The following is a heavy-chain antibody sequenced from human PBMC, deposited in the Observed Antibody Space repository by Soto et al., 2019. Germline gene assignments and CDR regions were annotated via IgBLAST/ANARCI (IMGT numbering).Heavy chain of an antibody. CDR3: AKDVGYCSSTSCYDLFGWFDP. CDR1: GFTFSSYA. Sequence: EVQLLASGGGLVQPGGSLRLSCAASGFTFSSYAMSWVRQAPGKGLEWVSAISGSGGSTYYADSVKGRFTISRDNSKNTLYLQMNSLRAEDTAVYYCAKDVGYCSSTSCYDLFGWFDPWGQGTLVTVSS. V-gene: IGHV3-23*01. J-gene: IGHJ5*02. D-gene: IGHD2-2*01. CDR2: ISGSGGST.